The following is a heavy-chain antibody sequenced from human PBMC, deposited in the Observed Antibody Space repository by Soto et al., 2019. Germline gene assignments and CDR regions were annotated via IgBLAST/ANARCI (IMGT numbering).Heavy chain of an antibody. D-gene: IGHD3-22*01. CDR3: ARGYLMNYYDSSGYQGY. CDR1: GGSFSGYY. V-gene: IGHV4-34*01. J-gene: IGHJ4*02. Sequence: TSETLSLTCAVYGGSFSGYYWSWIRQPPGKGLEWIGEINHSGSTNYNPSLKSRVTISVDTSKNQFSLKLSSVTAADTAVYYCARGYLMNYYDSSGYQGYWGQGTLVTVSS. CDR2: INHSGST.